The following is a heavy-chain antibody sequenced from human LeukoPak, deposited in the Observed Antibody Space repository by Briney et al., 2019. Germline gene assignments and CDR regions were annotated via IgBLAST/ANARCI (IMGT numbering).Heavy chain of an antibody. CDR1: GYIFPSYG. CDR2: ISPYNGET. D-gene: IGHD1-26*01. J-gene: IGHJ4*02. V-gene: IGHV1-18*01. Sequence: ASVKVSCKGSGYIFPSYGLAWVRQAPGQGLEWMGWISPYNGETKYAQNFQDRLTLTTDTSTSTAYMELRSLRSDDTAVYYCVRDNLPVGSPDNYFGSWGQGTLVTVSS. CDR3: VRDNLPVGSPDNYFGS.